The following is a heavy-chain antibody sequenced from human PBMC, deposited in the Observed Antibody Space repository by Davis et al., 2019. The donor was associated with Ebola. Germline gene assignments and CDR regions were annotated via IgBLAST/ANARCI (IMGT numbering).Heavy chain of an antibody. D-gene: IGHD1-1*01. Sequence: GESLKISCAASGFSFSTYTMTWVRQAPGKGLEWVSSISISSAFIYYADSVKGRFTVSRDNSKNTLYLQMNNLRVEDTAVYYCARRRAVTGTGLAFWGQGTLVSVSS. CDR1: GFSFSTYT. CDR3: ARRRAVTGTGLAF. V-gene: IGHV3-21*06. CDR2: ISISSAFI. J-gene: IGHJ4*02.